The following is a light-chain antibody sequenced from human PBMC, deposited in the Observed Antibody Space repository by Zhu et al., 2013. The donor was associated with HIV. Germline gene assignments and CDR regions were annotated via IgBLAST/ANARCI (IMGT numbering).Light chain of an antibody. V-gene: IGKV3-15*01. CDR2: GAS. J-gene: IGKJ2*01. CDR1: QSVSSN. Sequence: EIVMTQSPATLSVSPGERATLSCRASQSVSSNLAWYQQKPGQAPRLLIYGASTRATGIPARFSGSGSGTEFTLTISSLQPDDFATYYCHQYSTSSNTFGQGTKLEIK. CDR3: HQYSTSSNT.